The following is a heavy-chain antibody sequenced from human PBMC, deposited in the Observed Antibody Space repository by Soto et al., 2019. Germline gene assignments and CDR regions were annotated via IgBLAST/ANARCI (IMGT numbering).Heavy chain of an antibody. J-gene: IGHJ4*02. D-gene: IGHD6-19*01. CDR2: IYHSGST. CDR1: GGSISSGGYS. Sequence: QLQLQESGSGLVKPSQTLSLTCAVSGGSISSGGYSWSWIRQPPGKGLEWIGYIYHSGSTYYNPSIKRRVTISVDRSKNQFSLKLRSVPAADTAVYYCATAGGLGAVAADYWGQGTLVTVSS. V-gene: IGHV4-30-2*01. CDR3: ATAGGLGAVAADY.